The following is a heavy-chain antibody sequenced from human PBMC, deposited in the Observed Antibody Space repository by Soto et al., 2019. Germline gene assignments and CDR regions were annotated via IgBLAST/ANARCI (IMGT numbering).Heavy chain of an antibody. CDR2: IYYSGST. D-gene: IGHD6-13*01. Sequence: SETLCVTCNASGGSISSSYWCWIRQPPGKGLEWIGYIYYSGSTNYNPSLKSRVTISVDTTKNKFSQKLSYVTAAHTAAYYCARAPAPFYISNWYDLAYSAQGTLSPVSS. V-gene: IGHV4-59*01. CDR1: GGSISSSY. J-gene: IGHJ4*02. CDR3: ARAPAPFYISNWYDLAY.